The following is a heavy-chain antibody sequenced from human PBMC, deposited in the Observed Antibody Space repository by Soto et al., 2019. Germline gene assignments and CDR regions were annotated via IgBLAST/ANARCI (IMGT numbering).Heavy chain of an antibody. V-gene: IGHV4-59*01. Sequence: PSETLSLTCTVSGGSISSYYWSWIRQPPGKGLEWIGYIYYSGSTNYNPSLKSRVTISVDTSKNQFSLKLSSVTAADTAVYYCARADRRQWLIYFDYWGQGTLVTVSS. CDR1: GGSISSYY. D-gene: IGHD6-19*01. CDR2: IYYSGST. CDR3: ARADRRQWLIYFDY. J-gene: IGHJ4*02.